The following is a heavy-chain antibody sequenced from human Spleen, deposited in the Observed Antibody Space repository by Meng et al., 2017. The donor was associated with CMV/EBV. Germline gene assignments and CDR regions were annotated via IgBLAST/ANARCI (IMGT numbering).Heavy chain of an antibody. J-gene: IGHJ6*02. V-gene: IGHV3-48*04. CDR3: GRDMDV. Sequence: GESLKISCAASGFTFSSYTMNWVRQAPGKGLEWVSYISNSGSAKYYADSLRGRFTISRDNAKNSLYLQMNSLRVEDTAVYYCGRDMDVWGQGTTVTVSS. CDR1: GFTFSSYT. CDR2: ISNSGSAK.